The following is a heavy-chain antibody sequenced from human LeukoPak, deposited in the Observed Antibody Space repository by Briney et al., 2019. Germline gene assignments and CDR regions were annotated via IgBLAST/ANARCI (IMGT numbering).Heavy chain of an antibody. CDR1: GFTFDDYA. V-gene: IGHV3-20*04. Sequence: PGGSLRLSCAASGFTFDDYAMNWVRQPPGKGLEWVSGINWNGDSTGYVDSVKGRFTISRDNAKNSLYLQMNSLRVEDTALYYCARDRAIAVDVGVDYWGQGTLVTVSS. D-gene: IGHD6-19*01. CDR2: INWNGDST. CDR3: ARDRAIAVDVGVDY. J-gene: IGHJ4*02.